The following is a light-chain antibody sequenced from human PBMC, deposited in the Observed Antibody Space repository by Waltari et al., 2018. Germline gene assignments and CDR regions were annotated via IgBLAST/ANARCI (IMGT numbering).Light chain of an antibody. CDR1: QGLTNSY. CDR3: QQYGSSILYT. CDR2: GAA. V-gene: IGKV3-20*01. J-gene: IGKJ2*01. Sequence: VLTQSPATLSLSAGERATLSCRASQGLTNSYLAWYQQKPGQPPTLLIYGAARRAPGIPDRLSGSGSGTDFALTISRREPEDFAVYYCQQYGSSILYTFGQGTTLEIK.